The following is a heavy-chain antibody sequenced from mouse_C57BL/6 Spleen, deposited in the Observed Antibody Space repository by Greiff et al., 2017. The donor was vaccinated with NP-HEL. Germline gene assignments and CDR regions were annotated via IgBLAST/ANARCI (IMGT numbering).Heavy chain of an antibody. J-gene: IGHJ2*01. CDR1: GFTFSSYA. CDR2: ISDGGSYT. CDR3: AKMIYYGNPSYFDY. V-gene: IGHV5-4*01. Sequence: EVQLVESGGGLVKPGGSLKLSCAASGFTFSSYAMSWVRQTPEKRLEWVATISDGGSYTYYPDNVKGRFTISRDNAKNNLYLQMSHLKSEDTAMYYCAKMIYYGNPSYFDYWGQGTTLTVSS. D-gene: IGHD2-1*01.